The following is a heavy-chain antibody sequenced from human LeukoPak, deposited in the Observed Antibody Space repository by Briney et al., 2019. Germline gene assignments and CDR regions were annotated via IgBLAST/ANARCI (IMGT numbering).Heavy chain of an antibody. V-gene: IGHV4-34*01. CDR3: ARGRWRYYGSGSYYKGQTRRGDYFDY. CDR2: INHSGST. D-gene: IGHD3-10*01. J-gene: IGHJ4*02. CDR1: GGSFSGYY. Sequence: SETLSLTCAVYGGSFSGYYWSWIRQPPGKGLEWIGEINHSGSTNYNPSLKSRVTISVDTSKNQFSLKLSSVTAADTAVYYCARGRWRYYGSGSYYKGQTRRGDYFDYWGQGTLVTVSS.